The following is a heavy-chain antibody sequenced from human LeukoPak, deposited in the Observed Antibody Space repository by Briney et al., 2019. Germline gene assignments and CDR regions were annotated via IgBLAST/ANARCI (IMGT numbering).Heavy chain of an antibody. CDR2: ISSSGSTI. J-gene: IGHJ4*02. D-gene: IGHD3-22*01. Sequence: GGSLRLSCAASGFTFSDYYMSWIRQAPGKGLEWVSYISSSGSTIYYADSVKGRFTISRDNAKNSLYLQMNSLRAEDTAVYYCARDGPQYYHDSSGYYPFFGYWGQGTLVTVSS. CDR3: ARDGPQYYHDSSGYYPFFGY. CDR1: GFTFSDYY. V-gene: IGHV3-11*04.